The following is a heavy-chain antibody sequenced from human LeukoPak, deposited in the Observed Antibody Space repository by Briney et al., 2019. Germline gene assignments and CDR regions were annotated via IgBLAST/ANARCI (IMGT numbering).Heavy chain of an antibody. CDR2: INSDGSST. J-gene: IGHJ4*02. D-gene: IGHD4-17*01. V-gene: IGHV3-74*01. CDR3: ARDHGDYYFDY. Sequence: WVSRINSDGSSTNYADSVKGRFTISRDNAKNTLYLQMDSLGAEDTAVYYCARDHGDYYFDYWGRGTLVTASS.